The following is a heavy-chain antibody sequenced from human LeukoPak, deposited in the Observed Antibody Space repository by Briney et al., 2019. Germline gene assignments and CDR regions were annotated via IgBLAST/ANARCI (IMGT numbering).Heavy chain of an antibody. J-gene: IGHJ4*02. D-gene: IGHD4/OR15-4a*01. CDR3: ARHRNFGANFAIDY. CDR2: ISGSGGST. V-gene: IGHV3-23*01. CDR1: GFTFSSYA. Sequence: GGSLRLSCAASGFTFSSYAMSWVRQAPGKGLEWVSAISGSGGSTYYADSVKGRFTISKDNSKSTLHLQLNSLRAEDTAIYFCARHRNFGANFAIDYWGQGTLVTVSS.